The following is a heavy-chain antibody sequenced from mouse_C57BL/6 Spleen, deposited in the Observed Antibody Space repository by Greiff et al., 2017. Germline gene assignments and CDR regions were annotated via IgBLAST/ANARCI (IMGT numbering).Heavy chain of an antibody. D-gene: IGHD1-1*01. Sequence: QVQLKESGPGLVQPSQSLSITCPVSGFSLTSYGVPWVRQSPGKGLEWLGVIWRGGSTDYNAAFMSRLSITKDNSKSQVFFKMNSLQADDTAIYYCAKWDYGSSYLYYYAMDYRGQGTSVTASS. J-gene: IGHJ4*01. V-gene: IGHV2-5*01. CDR1: GFSLTSYG. CDR2: IWRGGST. CDR3: AKWDYGSSYLYYYAMDY.